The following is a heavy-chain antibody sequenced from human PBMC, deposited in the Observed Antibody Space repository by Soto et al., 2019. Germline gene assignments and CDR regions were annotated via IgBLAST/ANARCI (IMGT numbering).Heavy chain of an antibody. J-gene: IGHJ4*02. CDR1: GFTFSTYS. V-gene: IGHV3-48*01. CDR3: ASRSSGWYFDY. D-gene: IGHD6-19*01. Sequence: GGSLRLSCAASGFTFSTYSMNWVRQAPGKGLEWVSYISSSSSTIFYTDSVKGRFTVSRDNAKNSLYLQMNSLRAEDTAVYYCASRSSGWYFDYWGQGTLVTVSS. CDR2: ISSSSSTI.